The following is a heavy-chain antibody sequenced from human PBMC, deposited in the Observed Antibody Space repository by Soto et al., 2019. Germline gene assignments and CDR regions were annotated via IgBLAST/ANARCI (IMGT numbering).Heavy chain of an antibody. J-gene: IGHJ4*02. D-gene: IGHD6-13*01. CDR3: ARDRGDRSSFFDY. CDR1: GYTFTGYY. CDR2: INPNSGGT. Sequence: ASVKVSCKASGYTFTGYYMHWVRQAPGQGLEWMGWINPNSGGTNYAQKFQGWVTVTRDTSISTAYMELSRLRSDDTAVYYCARDRGDRSSFFDYWGQGTLVTVSS. V-gene: IGHV1-2*04.